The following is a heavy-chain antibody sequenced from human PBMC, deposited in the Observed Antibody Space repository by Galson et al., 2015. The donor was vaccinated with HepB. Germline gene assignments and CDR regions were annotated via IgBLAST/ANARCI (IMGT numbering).Heavy chain of an antibody. CDR3: VFLRGNDLKPLDY. J-gene: IGHJ4*02. CDR1: TFIFRTYS. V-gene: IGHV3-48*04. CDR2: ISSGTTTI. D-gene: IGHD4-23*01. Sequence: SLRLSCAASTFIFRTYSMNWVRQAPGKGLEWVSYISSGTTTIYYADSVKGRFTISRDNAKMSLYLQMNGLRVEDTAVYYCVFLRGNDLKPLDYWGQGTLVTVSS.